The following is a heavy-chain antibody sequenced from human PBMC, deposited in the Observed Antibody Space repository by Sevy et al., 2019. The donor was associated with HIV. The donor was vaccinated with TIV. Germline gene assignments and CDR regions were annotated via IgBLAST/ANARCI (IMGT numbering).Heavy chain of an antibody. CDR3: ARDGIRRDYYHGMDV. V-gene: IGHV4-61*02. J-gene: IGHJ6*02. D-gene: IGHD3-10*01. Sequence: SETLSLTCTVSGDSISSGNHWWSWIRQPAGKGLEWIGRVYSSGRTMYNSSLKSRVTMSVDTSKNQFSLMVSSVIAADTAMYYCARDGIRRDYYHGMDVWGQGTTVTVSS. CDR2: VYSSGRT. CDR1: GDSISSGNHW.